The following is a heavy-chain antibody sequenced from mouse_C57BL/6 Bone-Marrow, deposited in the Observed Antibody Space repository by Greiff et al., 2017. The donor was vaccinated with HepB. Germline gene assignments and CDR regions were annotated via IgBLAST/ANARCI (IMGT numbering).Heavy chain of an antibody. CDR2: ISSGSSTI. V-gene: IGHV5-17*01. CDR1: GFTFSDYG. CDR3: ARPGTYAMDY. J-gene: IGHJ4*01. Sequence: EVQLQESGGGLVKPGGSLKLSCAASGFTFSDYGMHWVRQAPEKGLEWVAYISSGSSTIYYADTVKGRFTISRDNAKNTLFLQMTSLRSEDTAMYYCARPGTYAMDYWGQGTSVTVSS. D-gene: IGHD3-3*01.